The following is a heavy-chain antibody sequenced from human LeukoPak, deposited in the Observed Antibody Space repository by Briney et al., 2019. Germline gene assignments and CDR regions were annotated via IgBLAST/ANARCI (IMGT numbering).Heavy chain of an antibody. CDR3: ARATYQGESDAFDI. D-gene: IGHD3-10*01. CDR2: ISSSGSTI. J-gene: IGHJ3*02. V-gene: IGHV3-48*03. Sequence: GWSLRLSCAASGFTFSSYEMNWVRQAPGKGLEWVSYISSSGSTIYYADSVKGRFTISRDNAKNSLYLQMNSLRAEDTAVYYCARATYQGESDAFDIWGQGTMVTVSS. CDR1: GFTFSSYE.